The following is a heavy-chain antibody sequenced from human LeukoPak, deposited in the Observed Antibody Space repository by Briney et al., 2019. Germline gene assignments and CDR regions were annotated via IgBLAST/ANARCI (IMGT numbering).Heavy chain of an antibody. D-gene: IGHD3-10*01. CDR1: GGSISSGSYY. CDR2: IYTSGST. Sequence: PSETLSLTCTVSGGSISSGSYYWSWIRQPAGKGLEWIGRIYTSGSTNYNPSLKSRVTISVDTSKNQFSLKLSSVTTADTAVYYCARNYYGSGSYYFIFDYWGQGTLVTVSS. CDR3: ARNYYGSGSYYFIFDY. V-gene: IGHV4-61*02. J-gene: IGHJ4*02.